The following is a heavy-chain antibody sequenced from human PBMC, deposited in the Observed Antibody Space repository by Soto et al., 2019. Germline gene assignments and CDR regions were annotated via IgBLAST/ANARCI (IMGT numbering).Heavy chain of an antibody. Sequence: SETLSLTCAVYGGSFSGYYWSWIRQPPGKGLEWIGEINHSGSTNYNPSLKSRVTISVDTSKNQFSLKLSSVTAADTAVYYRARRKIQRYCIGVSCFSAPYYFDYWGQGTLVTVFS. V-gene: IGHV4-34*01. D-gene: IGHD2-15*01. CDR1: GGSFSGYY. CDR2: INHSGST. J-gene: IGHJ4*02. CDR3: ARRKIQRYCIGVSCFSAPYYFDY.